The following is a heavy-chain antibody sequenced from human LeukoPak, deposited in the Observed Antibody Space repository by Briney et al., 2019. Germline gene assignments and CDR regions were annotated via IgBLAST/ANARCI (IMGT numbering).Heavy chain of an antibody. Sequence: SETLSLTCTVSGGSISSGDYYWSWIRQHPGKGLEWIGFMYYSGSTYYNPSLKSRVTISGDTSQNQFSLKLSSVTAADTAVYYCAGGYSGYDSRYWGQGTLVTVSS. CDR2: MYYSGST. CDR1: GGSISSGDYY. J-gene: IGHJ4*02. V-gene: IGHV4-30-4*08. CDR3: AGGYSGYDSRY. D-gene: IGHD5-12*01.